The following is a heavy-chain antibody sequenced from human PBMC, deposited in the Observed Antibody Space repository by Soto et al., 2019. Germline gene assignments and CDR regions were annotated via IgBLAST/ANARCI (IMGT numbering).Heavy chain of an antibody. CDR1: GGSFSGYY. J-gene: IGHJ1*01. V-gene: IGHV4-34*01. Sequence: NPSETLSLTCAVYGGSFSGYYWSWIRQPPGKGLEWIGEINHSGSTNYNPSLKSRVTISVDTSKNQFSLKLSSVTAADTAVYYCARGLIYSSWLPSRAEYFQHWGQGTLVTVSS. D-gene: IGHD5-12*01. CDR2: INHSGST. CDR3: ARGLIYSSWLPSRAEYFQH.